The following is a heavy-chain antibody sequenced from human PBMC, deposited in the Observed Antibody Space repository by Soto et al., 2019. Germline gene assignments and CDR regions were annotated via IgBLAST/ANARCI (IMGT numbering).Heavy chain of an antibody. CDR2: IIPIFGTA. CDR3: ASIILWNDDHYYGMDV. J-gene: IGHJ6*02. D-gene: IGHD1-1*01. CDR1: GGTFSSYA. V-gene: IGHV1-69*12. Sequence: QVQLVQSGAEVKKPGSSVKVSCKASGGTFSSYAISWVRQAPGQGLEWMGGIIPIFGTANYAQKFQGRVTITADESTSTAYMELSSLRSEDTALYYCASIILWNDDHYYGMDVWGQGTTVTVSS.